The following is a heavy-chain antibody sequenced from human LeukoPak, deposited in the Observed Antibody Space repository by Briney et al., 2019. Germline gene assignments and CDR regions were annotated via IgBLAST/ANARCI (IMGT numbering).Heavy chain of an antibody. V-gene: IGHV1-18*01. Sequence: ASVKVSCKASGHTFSSYGISWVRQAPGQGLEWMGWISAYNGNTNYAQKLQGRVTMTTDTSTSTAYMELRSLRSDDTTVYYYARGKFRLSDSWFDPWGQGTLVTVSS. CDR2: ISAYNGNT. CDR1: GHTFSSYG. CDR3: ARGKFRLSDSWFDP. J-gene: IGHJ5*02. D-gene: IGHD3-16*01.